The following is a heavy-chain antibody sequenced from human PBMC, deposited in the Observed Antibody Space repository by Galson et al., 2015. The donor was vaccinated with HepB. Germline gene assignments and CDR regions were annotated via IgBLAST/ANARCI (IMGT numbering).Heavy chain of an antibody. CDR1: GFTFSSYA. CDR3: ASDYGSGNYRSHAFNI. D-gene: IGHD3-10*01. Sequence: SLRLSCAASGFTFSSYAMTWVRQAPGKGLQWVSAISGDGDSTYYSDSVKGRFTISRDNSKNTVYLQMSSLRAEDTAVYFCASDYGSGNYRSHAFNIWGQGTMVTVSS. CDR2: ISGDGDST. V-gene: IGHV3-23*01. J-gene: IGHJ3*02.